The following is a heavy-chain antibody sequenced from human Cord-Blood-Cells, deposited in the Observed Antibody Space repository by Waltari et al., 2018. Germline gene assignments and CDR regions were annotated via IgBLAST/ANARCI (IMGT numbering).Heavy chain of an antibody. CDR3: ARTVSLPDAFDI. D-gene: IGHD4-4*01. V-gene: IGHV4-39*01. CDR1: GGSISSSSYY. CDR2: IYYSGST. J-gene: IGHJ3*02. Sequence: QLQLQESGPGLMKPSETLSLTCTVSGGSISSSSYYLGWIRQPPGKGLECIGSIYYSGSTYYNPSLKSRVTISVDTSKNQFSLKLSSVTAADTAVYYCARTVSLPDAFDIWGQGTMVTVSS.